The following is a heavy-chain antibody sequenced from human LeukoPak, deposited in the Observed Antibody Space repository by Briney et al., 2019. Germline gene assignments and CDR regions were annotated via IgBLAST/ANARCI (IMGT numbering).Heavy chain of an antibody. CDR1: GGSISSSNW. Sequence: PSGTMSLTCAVSGGSISSSNWWSWIRQPPGKGLEWIGEIYHSGSTNYNPSLKSRVTISVDTSKNQFSLKLSSVTAADTAVYYCARDDDGGYVTHWGQGTLVTVSS. J-gene: IGHJ4*02. V-gene: IGHV4-4*02. D-gene: IGHD5-12*01. CDR3: ARDDDGGYVTH. CDR2: IYHSGST.